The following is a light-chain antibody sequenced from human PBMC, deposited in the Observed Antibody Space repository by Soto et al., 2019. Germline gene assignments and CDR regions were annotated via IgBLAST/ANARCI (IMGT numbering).Light chain of an antibody. Sequence: EIVTPQPPATPSASPGRTATPSCTTRQSGSAALAWYQQRPCQAPRLLIYGASSRATGIPSRFCGSGAWTTFTLTISSLEAEDFAVYYCQQRNDWPRTFGQGTKVDIK. CDR2: GAS. CDR1: QSGSAA. J-gene: IGKJ1*01. CDR3: QQRNDWPRT. V-gene: IGKV3D-15*01.